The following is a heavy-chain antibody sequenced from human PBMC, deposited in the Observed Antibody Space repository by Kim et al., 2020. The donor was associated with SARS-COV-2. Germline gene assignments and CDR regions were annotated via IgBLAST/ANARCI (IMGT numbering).Heavy chain of an antibody. CDR3: ASSSWSRYYYYGMDV. V-gene: IGHV5-51*01. CDR2: IYPGDSDT. J-gene: IGHJ6*02. D-gene: IGHD6-13*01. Sequence: GESLKISCKGSGYSFTSYWIGWVRQMPGKGLEWMGIIYPGDSDTRYSPSFQGQVTISADKSISTAYLQWSSLKASDTAMYYCASSSWSRYYYYGMDVWGQGTTVTVSS. CDR1: GYSFTSYW.